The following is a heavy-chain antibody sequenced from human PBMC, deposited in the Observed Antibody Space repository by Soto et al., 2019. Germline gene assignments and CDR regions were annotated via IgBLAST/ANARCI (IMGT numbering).Heavy chain of an antibody. D-gene: IGHD3-22*01. CDR3: AHSASKGSGYYYEGGSTPRYFQH. J-gene: IGHJ1*01. CDR1: GFSLSTSGVG. Sequence: QITLKESGPTLVKPTQSLTLTCTFSGFSLSTSGVGVGWIRQPPGKALEWLARIYWDDDKRYSPSLKSRLTITKDTSKNQVVLTMTNMDPVDTATYYCAHSASKGSGYYYEGGSTPRYFQHWGQGTLVTVSS. CDR2: IYWDDDK. V-gene: IGHV2-5*02.